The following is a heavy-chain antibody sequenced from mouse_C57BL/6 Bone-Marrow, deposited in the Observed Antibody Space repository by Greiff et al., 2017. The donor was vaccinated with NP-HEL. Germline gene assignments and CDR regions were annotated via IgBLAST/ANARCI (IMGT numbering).Heavy chain of an antibody. CDR2: IWTGGGT. V-gene: IGHV2-9-1*01. Sequence: VKLVESGPGLVAPSQSLSITCTVSGFSLTSYAISWVRQPPGKGLEWLGVIWTGGGTNYNSALKSRLSISKDNSKSQVFLKMNSLQTDDTARYYCASQARPDYPYFDYWGQGTTLTVSS. D-gene: IGHD2-4*01. J-gene: IGHJ2*01. CDR3: ASQARPDYPYFDY. CDR1: GFSLTSYA.